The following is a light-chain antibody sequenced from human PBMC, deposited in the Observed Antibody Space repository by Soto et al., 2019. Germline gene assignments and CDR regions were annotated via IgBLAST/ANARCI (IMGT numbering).Light chain of an antibody. CDR2: GNN. J-gene: IGLJ1*01. CDR1: SSNIGAGFD. V-gene: IGLV1-40*01. CDR3: QSYDTTHRGGTV. Sequence: QSVLTQSPSVSGAPGQRVSISCTGTSSNIGAGFDVHWYQQLPATAPKLLIYGNNNRPSGVPDRFSGSKSGTSASLAITGLQAEDEADYYCQSYDTTHRGGTVFGTGTKLTVL.